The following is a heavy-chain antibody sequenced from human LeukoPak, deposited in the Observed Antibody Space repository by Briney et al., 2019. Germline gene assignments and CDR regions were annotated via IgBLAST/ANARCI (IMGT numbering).Heavy chain of an antibody. Sequence: GGSLRLSCAASGFTFSSYGMHWVRQAPGKGLEWVAFIRYDGSNKYYADSVKGRFTISRDNSKNTLYLQMNSLRAEDTAVYYCAKDFFDSPAAEFDPWGQGTLVTVSS. CDR2: IRYDGSNK. D-gene: IGHD6-13*01. CDR1: GFTFSSYG. J-gene: IGHJ5*02. V-gene: IGHV3-30*02. CDR3: AKDFFDSPAAEFDP.